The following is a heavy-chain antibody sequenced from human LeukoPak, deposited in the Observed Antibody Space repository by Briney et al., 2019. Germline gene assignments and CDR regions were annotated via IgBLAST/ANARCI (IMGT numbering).Heavy chain of an antibody. J-gene: IGHJ4*02. D-gene: IGHD3-22*01. V-gene: IGHV3-23*01. CDR3: AKGSHYYDSSGYFF. Sequence: GGSLRLSCAASGFTFSGYAMSWVRQAPGKGLEWVSAISGSGGSTYYADSVKGRFTISRDNSKNTLYLQMNSLRAEDTAVYYCAKGSHYYDSSGYFFWGQGTLVTVSS. CDR2: ISGSGGST. CDR1: GFTFSGYA.